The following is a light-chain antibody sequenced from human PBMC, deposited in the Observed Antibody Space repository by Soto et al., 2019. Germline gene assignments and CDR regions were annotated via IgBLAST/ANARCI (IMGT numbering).Light chain of an antibody. CDR2: DFT. J-gene: IGLJ2*01. V-gene: IGLV2-11*01. CDR1: SSDVGGYNY. CDR3: CSYAGSYRFDVI. Sequence: QSALTQPRSVSGSPGQSVTISCTGTSSDVGGYNYVSWYQQHPGKAPKLMIHDFTKRPSGVPDRFSGSKSGNRASLTISGLQAEDEADYYSCSYAGSYRFDVIFGGGTKLTVL.